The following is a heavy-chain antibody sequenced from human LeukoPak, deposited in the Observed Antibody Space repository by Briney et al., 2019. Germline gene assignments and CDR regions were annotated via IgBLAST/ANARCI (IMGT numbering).Heavy chain of an antibody. CDR1: GFTFSSYT. J-gene: IGHJ4*02. V-gene: IGHV3-23*01. Sequence: GGSLRLSCAASGFTFSSYTMSWVRQAPGKGLGWVSAISGSGGSTYYADSVKGRFTISRDNSKNTLYMQMNSLRAEDTAVYYCAKGRDGYNPHYFDYWGQGTLVTVSS. CDR2: ISGSGGST. CDR3: AKGRDGYNPHYFDY. D-gene: IGHD5-24*01.